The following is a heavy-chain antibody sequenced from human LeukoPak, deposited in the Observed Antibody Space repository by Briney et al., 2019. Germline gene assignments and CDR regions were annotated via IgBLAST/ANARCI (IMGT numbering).Heavy chain of an antibody. CDR2: IYHSGST. Sequence: SETPSLTCTVSGYSISSGYYWGWIRQPPGKGLEWIGSIYHSGSTNYNPSLKSRVTISVDTSKNQFSLKLSSVTAADTAVYYCARGRRGYQNWGQGTLVTVSS. V-gene: IGHV4-38-2*02. J-gene: IGHJ4*02. CDR3: ARGRRGYQN. CDR1: GYSISSGYY. D-gene: IGHD5-18*01.